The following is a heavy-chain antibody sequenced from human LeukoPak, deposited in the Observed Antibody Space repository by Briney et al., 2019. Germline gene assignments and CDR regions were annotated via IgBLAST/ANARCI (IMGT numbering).Heavy chain of an antibody. D-gene: IGHD2/OR15-2a*01. CDR2: ISYSGST. CDR3: ARVHCNTPMIIDSCYYFDY. Sequence: SETLSLTCTVSGGSISSYYWSWIRQPPGKGPECIGYISYSGSTNYNPSLKSRVTISVDTSKNQFSLKLSSLTAAGTAVYYCARVHCNTPMIIDSCYYFDYWGQGSLVTVSS. CDR1: GGSISSYY. V-gene: IGHV4-59*01. J-gene: IGHJ4*02.